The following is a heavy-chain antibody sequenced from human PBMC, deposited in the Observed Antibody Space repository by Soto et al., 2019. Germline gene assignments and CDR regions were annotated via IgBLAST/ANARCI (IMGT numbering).Heavy chain of an antibody. V-gene: IGHV3-48*03. J-gene: IGHJ5*02. D-gene: IGHD2-2*01. Sequence: GGSLRLSCAASGLTLSTYEMNWVRQAPGKGLEWVSYISSSASTIYYADSVKGRLTITRDNAKNSLYLQMNSLRAEDTAFYYCARDTDVVVDPRGGWFDPWGQGTLVTVSS. CDR3: ARDTDVVVDPRGGWFDP. CDR2: ISSSASTI. CDR1: GLTLSTYE.